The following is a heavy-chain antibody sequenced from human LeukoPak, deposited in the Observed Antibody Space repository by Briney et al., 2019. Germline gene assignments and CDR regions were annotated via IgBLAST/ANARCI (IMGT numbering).Heavy chain of an antibody. CDR3: ARQGIKERWLQSPFPFWYY. Sequence: GESLKISCRGSGYSFTYYWIAWVRQMPGKGLEWMGIIYPGDSDTRYSPSFQGQVTISADKSISTAYLQWSSLKASDTAMYYCARQGIKERWLQSPFPFWYYWGQGTLVTVSS. CDR1: GYSFTYYW. V-gene: IGHV5-51*01. CDR2: IYPGDSDT. D-gene: IGHD5-24*01. J-gene: IGHJ4*02.